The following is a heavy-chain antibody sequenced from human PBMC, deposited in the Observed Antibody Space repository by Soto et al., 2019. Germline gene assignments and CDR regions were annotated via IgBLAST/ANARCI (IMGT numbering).Heavy chain of an antibody. CDR2: IKSKTDGGTT. Sequence: GGSLRLSCAASGFTFSNAWMSWVRQAPGKGLEWVGRIKSKTDGGTTDYAAPVKGRFTISRDDSKNKLYLQMNSLKTEDTAVYYCTTGRRYSSSSSPYYFDYWGQGTLVTVSS. CDR3: TTGRRYSSSSSPYYFDY. V-gene: IGHV3-15*01. CDR1: GFTFSNAW. J-gene: IGHJ4*02. D-gene: IGHD6-6*01.